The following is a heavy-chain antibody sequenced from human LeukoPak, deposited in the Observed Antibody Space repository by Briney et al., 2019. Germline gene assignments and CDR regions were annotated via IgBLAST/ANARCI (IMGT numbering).Heavy chain of an antibody. Sequence: VGLGGSLRLSCAAPGFTFSSYEMNWVRQAPGKGLEWVSYISSSGSTIYYADSVKGRFTISRDNAKNSLYLQMSSLRAEDTAVYYCARDGRHGDSVYWGQGTLVTVSS. CDR2: ISSSGSTI. CDR1: GFTFSSYE. D-gene: IGHD4-17*01. J-gene: IGHJ4*02. V-gene: IGHV3-48*03. CDR3: ARDGRHGDSVY.